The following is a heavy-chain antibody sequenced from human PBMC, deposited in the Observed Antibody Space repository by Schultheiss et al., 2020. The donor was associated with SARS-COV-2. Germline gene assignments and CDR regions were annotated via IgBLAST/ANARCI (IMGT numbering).Heavy chain of an antibody. V-gene: IGHV3-30*03. J-gene: IGHJ4*02. Sequence: GGSLRLSCAASGLTFSCYSMHWVRQAPGKGLEWVAVISYDGSNKYYADSVKGRFTISRDNAKNSLYLQMNSLRAEDTAVYYCARGYCSSTSCYIGDYWGQGTLVTVSS. CDR3: ARGYCSSTSCYIGDY. CDR1: GLTFSCYS. D-gene: IGHD2-2*02. CDR2: ISYDGSNK.